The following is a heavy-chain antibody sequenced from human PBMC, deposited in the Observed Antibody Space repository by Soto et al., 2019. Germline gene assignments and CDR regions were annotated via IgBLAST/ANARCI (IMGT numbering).Heavy chain of an antibody. Sequence: QVQLVESGGGVVQPGRSLRLSCAASAFTFSSYRIHWVRQAPGKGLDWVAVISYDASDNYYADSVKGRFTISRDNSKNTLYLQMNSLRAEDTAVYYCVKERYGQLWLEDYGMDVWGQGTTVTVSS. V-gene: IGHV3-30*18. CDR2: ISYDASDN. J-gene: IGHJ6*02. D-gene: IGHD5-18*01. CDR1: AFTFSSYR. CDR3: VKERYGQLWLEDYGMDV.